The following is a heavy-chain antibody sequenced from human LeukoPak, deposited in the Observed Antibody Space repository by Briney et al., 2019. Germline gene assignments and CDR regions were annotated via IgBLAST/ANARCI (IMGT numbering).Heavy chain of an antibody. CDR3: ARGKVVMSRGRASGGFDP. CDR1: GGSISSGSYY. CDR2: IYTSGST. J-gene: IGHJ5*02. Sequence: PSETLSLTCTVSGGSISSGSYYWSWIRQPAGKGLEWIGRIYTSGSTNYNPSLKSRVTISVDTSKNQFSLKLSSVTAADTAVYYCARGKVVMSRGRASGGFDPWGQGTLVTVSS. D-gene: IGHD2-21*01. V-gene: IGHV4-61*02.